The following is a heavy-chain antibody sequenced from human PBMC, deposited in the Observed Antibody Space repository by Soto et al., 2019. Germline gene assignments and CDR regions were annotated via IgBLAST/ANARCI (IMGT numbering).Heavy chain of an antibody. CDR3: ARGVSGYDILTGYYTYGMDV. Sequence: PGESLKISCKGSGYSFTSYWIGWMRQMPGKGLEWMGIIYPGDSDTRYSPSFQGQVTISADKSISTAYLQWSSLKASDTAMYYCARGVSGYDILTGYYTYGMDVWGQGTTVTVSS. CDR2: IYPGDSDT. V-gene: IGHV5-51*01. D-gene: IGHD3-9*01. J-gene: IGHJ6*02. CDR1: GYSFTSYW.